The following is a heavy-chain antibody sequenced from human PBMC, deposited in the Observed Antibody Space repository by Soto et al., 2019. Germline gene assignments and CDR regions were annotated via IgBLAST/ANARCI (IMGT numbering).Heavy chain of an antibody. D-gene: IGHD5-12*01. Sequence: SVKVSCKASGGTFSSYAISWVRQAPGQGLEWMGGIIPIFGTANYAQKFQGRVTITADESTSTAYMELSSLRSEDTAVYYCAGDAVEMATIRYYYYGMDVWGQGTTVTVSS. CDR3: AGDAVEMATIRYYYYGMDV. V-gene: IGHV1-69*13. CDR1: GGTFSSYA. J-gene: IGHJ6*02. CDR2: IIPIFGTA.